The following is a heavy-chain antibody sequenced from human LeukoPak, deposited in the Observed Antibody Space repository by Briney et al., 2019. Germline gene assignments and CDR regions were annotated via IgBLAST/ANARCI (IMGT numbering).Heavy chain of an antibody. CDR2: ISYDGSGK. CDR3: ARDAARLIDS. V-gene: IGHV3-30-3*01. D-gene: IGHD3-16*01. Sequence: GGSLRLSCAASGFTFSHYAMHWVRQAPGKGLEWVAAISYDGSGKYYADSLKGRFTISRDNSKNTLYLQMNSLRTEDTAVYYCARDAARLIDSWGQGTLVTVSP. J-gene: IGHJ4*02. CDR1: GFTFSHYA.